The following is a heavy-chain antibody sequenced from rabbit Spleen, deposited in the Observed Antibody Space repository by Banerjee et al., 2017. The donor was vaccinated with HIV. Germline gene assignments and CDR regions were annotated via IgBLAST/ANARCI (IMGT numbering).Heavy chain of an antibody. Sequence: QEQLVESGGGLVKPEGSLTLTCKASGVSLNDKDVMCWVRQAPGKGLEWIACIDSGSSAFTYFASWAKGRFTISKTSSTTVTLHMTSLTAADTATYFCARDTSSSFSSYGMDLWGQGTLVTVS. V-gene: IGHV1S45*01. CDR3: ARDTSSSFSSYGMDL. CDR1: GVSLNDKDV. CDR2: IDSGSSAFT. D-gene: IGHD1-1*01. J-gene: IGHJ6*01.